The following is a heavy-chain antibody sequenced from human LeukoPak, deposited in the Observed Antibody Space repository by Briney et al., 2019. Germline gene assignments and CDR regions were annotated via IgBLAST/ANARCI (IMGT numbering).Heavy chain of an antibody. J-gene: IGHJ4*02. V-gene: IGHV3-23*01. CDR3: AKVRSDYYDILTGNYNPLFDY. CDR1: GFTFSSNA. CDR2: IRGSGGGT. D-gene: IGHD3-9*01. Sequence: GGSLRLSCAASGFTFSSNAMSWVRQAPGKGLECVSAIRGSGGGTYYADSVKGRFTISRDNSKNTLYLQMNSLRAEDTAVYYCAKVRSDYYDILTGNYNPLFDYWGQGTLVTVSS.